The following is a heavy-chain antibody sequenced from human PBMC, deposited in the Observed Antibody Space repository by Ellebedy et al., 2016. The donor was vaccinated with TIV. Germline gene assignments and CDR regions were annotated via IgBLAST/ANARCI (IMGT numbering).Heavy chain of an antibody. J-gene: IGHJ4*02. Sequence: PGGSLRLSCSGSGYTFTRYPMHWVRQAPGKGLEFVSAISNDGADTYYADSVKGRFTISRDNSKNTMYLQMSSLRGEDTAVYYCLKDRSVSTGRNSDFFDYWGRGTLVSVSS. D-gene: IGHD1-1*01. CDR1: GYTFTRYP. V-gene: IGHV3-64D*06. CDR2: ISNDGADT. CDR3: LKDRSVSTGRNSDFFDY.